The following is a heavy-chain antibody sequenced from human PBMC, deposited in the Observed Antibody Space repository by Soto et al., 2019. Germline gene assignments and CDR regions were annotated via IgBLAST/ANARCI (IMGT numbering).Heavy chain of an antibody. CDR2: MNPNSGNT. J-gene: IGHJ6*02. CDR1: GYTFTSYD. CDR3: ARERTGTTSMDV. Sequence: GSVKVSWKASGYTFTSYDINWVRQATGQGLEWMGWMNPNSGNTGYAQKFQGRVTMTRNTSISTAYMELSSLRSEDTAVYYCARERTGTTSMDVWGQGTTVTVSS. D-gene: IGHD1-1*01. V-gene: IGHV1-8*01.